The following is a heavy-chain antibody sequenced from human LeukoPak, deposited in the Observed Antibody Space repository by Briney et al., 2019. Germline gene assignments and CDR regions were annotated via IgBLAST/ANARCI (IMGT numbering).Heavy chain of an antibody. V-gene: IGHV3-21*04. CDR2: ISSSSSYI. CDR3: ARDGKSGNFDN. Sequence: GGSLRLSCAASGFTFSSYSMNWVRQAPGKGLEWVSSISSSSSYIYYADSVKGRFTISRDTAKNTLYLQMNSLRAEDTAVYYCARDGKSGNFDNWGQGTLVTVSS. CDR1: GFTFSSYS. J-gene: IGHJ4*02. D-gene: IGHD5-12*01.